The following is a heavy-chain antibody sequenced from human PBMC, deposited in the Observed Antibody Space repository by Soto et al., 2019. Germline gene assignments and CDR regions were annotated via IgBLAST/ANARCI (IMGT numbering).Heavy chain of an antibody. J-gene: IGHJ6*02. Sequence: PGESLKISCKGSGYSFTSYWIGWVRQMPGKGLEWMGIIYPGDSDTRYSPSFQGQVTISADKSISTAYLQWSSLKASDTAMYYCARHKYRGAGSSRPAGGMDVWGQGTTLTVSS. D-gene: IGHD3-10*01. V-gene: IGHV5-51*01. CDR3: ARHKYRGAGSSRPAGGMDV. CDR2: IYPGDSDT. CDR1: GYSFTSYW.